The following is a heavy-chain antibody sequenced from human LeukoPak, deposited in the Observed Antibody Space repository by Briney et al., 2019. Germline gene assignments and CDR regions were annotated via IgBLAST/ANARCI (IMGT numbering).Heavy chain of an antibody. Sequence: GGSLRLSCAASGFTFSSYSMNWVRQAPGKGLEWVSLISGSGGSTYYADSVKGRFTISRDNSKNTLYLQMNSLRAEDTAVFYCAKGTMVLYYFDYWGQGTLVTVSS. J-gene: IGHJ4*02. CDR2: ISGSGGST. D-gene: IGHD4/OR15-4a*01. CDR1: GFTFSSYS. CDR3: AKGTMVLYYFDY. V-gene: IGHV3-23*01.